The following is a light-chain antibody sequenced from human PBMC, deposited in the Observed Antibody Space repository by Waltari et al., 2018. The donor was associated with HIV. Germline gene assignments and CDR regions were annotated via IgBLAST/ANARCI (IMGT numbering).Light chain of an antibody. CDR2: AAS. Sequence: EIVMTQSLGTLSVCTGQRATFSCRASQSVSGNIAWYQQKHGQAPRLLIFAASTRATGVPARFSGSGFGTEFTLSITDLQSEDFATYHCHQYIEWPLTFGQGTKV. CDR1: QSVSGN. CDR3: HQYIEWPLT. J-gene: IGKJ1*01. V-gene: IGKV3-15*01.